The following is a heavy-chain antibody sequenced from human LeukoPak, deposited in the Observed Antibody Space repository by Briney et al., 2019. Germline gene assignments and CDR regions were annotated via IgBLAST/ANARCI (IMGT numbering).Heavy chain of an antibody. V-gene: IGHV3-23*01. CDR3: AKGPVKYYDILTGNFDY. J-gene: IGHJ4*02. CDR2: MCGSGGST. D-gene: IGHD3-9*01. CDR1: GVTFTTYA. Sequence: GGSLRLSCAASGVTFTTYAMSWVRQAPGEGLEWVSTMCGSGGSTYYADSVKGRFTISRDNSKNTLYLQMNSLRAEGTAIYYCAKGPVKYYDILTGNFDYWGQGTLVTVSS.